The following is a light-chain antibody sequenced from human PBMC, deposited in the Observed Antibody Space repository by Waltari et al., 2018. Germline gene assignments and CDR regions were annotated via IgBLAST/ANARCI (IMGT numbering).Light chain of an antibody. CDR1: QGISNC. Sequence: MQMILLPCSVVAPVGDSVTISCRASQGISNCLAWYQQKPGKAPKLLIYGASSLQSGVPPRFSGNGSGTDFTLTISSLQPEDFAMYYCHQANGFRLTFGRGTKVEIK. V-gene: IGKV1-12*01. J-gene: IGKJ4*01. CDR2: GAS. CDR3: HQANGFRLT.